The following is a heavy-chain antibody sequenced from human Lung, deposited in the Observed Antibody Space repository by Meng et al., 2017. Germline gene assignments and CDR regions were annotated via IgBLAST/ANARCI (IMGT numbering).Heavy chain of an antibody. D-gene: IGHD4-11*01. Sequence: QVQHQEWGAGLLKPSEILPLTRVVAGGSFSDYYWSWTRQPPGKGLEWIGEINHSGSTNYNPSLESRATISVDTSQNNLSLKLSSVTAADSAVYYCARGPTTMAHDFDYWGQGTLVTVSS. CDR1: GGSFSDYY. V-gene: IGHV4-34*01. J-gene: IGHJ4*02. CDR3: ARGPTTMAHDFDY. CDR2: INHSGST.